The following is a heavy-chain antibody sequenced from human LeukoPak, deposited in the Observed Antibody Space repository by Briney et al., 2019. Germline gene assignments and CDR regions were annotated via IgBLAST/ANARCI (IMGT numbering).Heavy chain of an antibody. CDR3: ARDGPYSSSSNWFDP. CDR2: IYYTGST. J-gene: IGHJ5*02. D-gene: IGHD6-6*01. V-gene: IGHV4-59*01. Sequence: SETLSLTCTVSGGSIGSYYWSWIRQPPGKGLKWIGYIYYTGSTNFNPSLKSRVTMSVDTSKSQFSLKLSSVTAADTAMYYCARDGPYSSSSNWFDPWGQGTLVTVSS. CDR1: GGSIGSYY.